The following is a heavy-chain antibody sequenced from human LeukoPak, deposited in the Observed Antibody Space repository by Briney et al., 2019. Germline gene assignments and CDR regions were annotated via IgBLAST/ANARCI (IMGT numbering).Heavy chain of an antibody. J-gene: IGHJ4*02. CDR2: ISGRDTNT. CDR1: GFTFSNYG. D-gene: IGHD4-23*01. V-gene: IGHV3-23*01. Sequence: GGSLRLSCAASGFTFSNYGMSWVRQAPGRGLEWVSAISGRDTNTYYAESVEGRFTISRDNSKNTLYLQMNSLRAEDTAVYYCAKRSDYGSNGNYFDSWGQGTPVTVSS. CDR3: AKRSDYGSNGNYFDS.